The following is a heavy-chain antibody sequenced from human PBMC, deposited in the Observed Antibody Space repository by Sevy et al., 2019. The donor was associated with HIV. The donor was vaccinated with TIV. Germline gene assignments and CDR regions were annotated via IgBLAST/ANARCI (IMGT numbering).Heavy chain of an antibody. CDR1: GYSISSGYH. V-gene: IGHV4-38-2*01. D-gene: IGHD3-22*01. CDR2: IYHGGST. Sequence: SETLSLTCAVSGYSISSGYHWGWIRQPPGKGLEWIGSIYHGGSTYYNPSLKSRVTISVDTSKNQFSLKLSSVTAADTAVYYCARARYYDSSAYYYFDYWGQGTLVTVSS. J-gene: IGHJ4*02. CDR3: ARARYYDSSAYYYFDY.